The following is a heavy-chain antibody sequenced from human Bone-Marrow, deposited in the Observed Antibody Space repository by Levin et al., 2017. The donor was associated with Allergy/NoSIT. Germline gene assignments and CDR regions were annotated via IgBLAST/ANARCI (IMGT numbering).Heavy chain of an antibody. D-gene: IGHD5-12*01. CDR1: GFTFSTYS. CDR3: ARGLDYSGLR. V-gene: IGHV3-21*01. CDR2: ITSSSSYI. Sequence: GESLKISCAASGFTFSTYSMNWVRQAPGKGLDWVSSITSSSSYIYYADSVKGRFTISRANAKNSLYLQMNSLRVEDKAVYYCARGLDYSGLRCGQGNLVTVSS. J-gene: IGHJ4*02.